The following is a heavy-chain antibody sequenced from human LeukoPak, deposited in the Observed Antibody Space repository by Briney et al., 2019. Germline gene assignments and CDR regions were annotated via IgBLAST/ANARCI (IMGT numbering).Heavy chain of an antibody. CDR1: GFSFTIYA. V-gene: IGHV3-23*01. CDR2: IPAGVLTP. Sequence: GGSLRLSCAASGFSFTIYAMTWVRQAPGKGLEWVSCIPAGVLTPHYADSVKGRFTISRDDPKNTLYLQMNSLRADDTGVYYCAKEWHCNGGICDPRDYWGEGTLVTLSS. D-gene: IGHD2-8*02. CDR3: AKEWHCNGGICDPRDY. J-gene: IGHJ4*02.